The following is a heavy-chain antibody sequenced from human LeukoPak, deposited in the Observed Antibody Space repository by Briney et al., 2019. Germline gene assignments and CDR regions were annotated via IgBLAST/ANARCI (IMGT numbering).Heavy chain of an antibody. CDR3: ARRYCSSIRCYGDAFDI. Sequence: PSETLSLTCAVYGGSFSGYYWSWIRQPPGKGLEWIGEINHSGSTNYNPSLKSRVTISVDTSKNQFSLKLSSVTAADTAVYYCARRYCSSIRCYGDAFDIWGQGTMVTVSS. V-gene: IGHV4-34*01. D-gene: IGHD2-2*01. CDR2: INHSGST. CDR1: GGSFSGYY. J-gene: IGHJ3*02.